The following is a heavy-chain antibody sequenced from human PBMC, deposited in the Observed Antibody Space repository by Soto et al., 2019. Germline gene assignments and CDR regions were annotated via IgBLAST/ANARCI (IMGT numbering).Heavy chain of an antibody. Sequence: EVQLVESGGGLVQPGGSLRRSCVASGFTFSDHYMDWVRQTPGKGLEWVGRIRNKGNSYTTVYAASVKDRFTISRDDSKNSLYLPMNSLKTEDTAVYYCTRGPNFRYLVTTWDSWGQGTLVTVSS. D-gene: IGHD4-17*01. CDR2: IRNKGNSYTT. J-gene: IGHJ5*01. V-gene: IGHV3-72*01. CDR3: TRGPNFRYLVTTWDS. CDR1: GFTFSDHY.